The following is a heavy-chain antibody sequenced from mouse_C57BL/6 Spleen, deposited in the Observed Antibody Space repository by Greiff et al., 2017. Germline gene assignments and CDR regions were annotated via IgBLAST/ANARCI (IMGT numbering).Heavy chain of an antibody. CDR1: GYTFTSYW. CDR2: IDPSDSYT. Sequence: QVQLQQPGAELVRPGTSVKLSCKASGYTFTSYWMHWVKQRPGQGLEWIGVIDPSDSYTNYNQKFKGKATLTVDTSSSTVYMQLSSLTSEDSAVYYCARGTMVTTGYFDVWGTGTTVTVSS. CDR3: ARGTMVTTGYFDV. V-gene: IGHV1-59*01. D-gene: IGHD2-2*01. J-gene: IGHJ1*03.